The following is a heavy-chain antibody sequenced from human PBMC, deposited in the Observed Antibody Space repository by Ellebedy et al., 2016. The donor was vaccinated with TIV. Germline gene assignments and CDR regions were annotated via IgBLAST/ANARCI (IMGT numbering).Heavy chain of an antibody. J-gene: IGHJ4*02. D-gene: IGHD1-26*01. V-gene: IGHV1-24*01. CDR1: GYTLTELS. CDR3: ARDEAEVGATFFGY. Sequence: AASVKVSCKVSGYTLTELSMHWVRQAPGKGLEWMGSFDPEDGETMDAQKFQKFQVRVTMTEDTSTDTSYMELSSLRSEDTAVYYCARDEAEVGATFFGYWGQGTLVTVSS. CDR2: FDPEDGET.